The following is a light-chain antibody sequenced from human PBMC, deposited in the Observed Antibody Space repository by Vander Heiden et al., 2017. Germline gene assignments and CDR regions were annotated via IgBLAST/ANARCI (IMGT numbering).Light chain of an antibody. CDR1: SSNIGINF. V-gene: IGLV1-51*02. CDR3: GVWDTYRGAM. J-gene: IGLJ3*02. Sequence: QSVLTQPPSLSAAPGQKVTISCSGSSSNIGINFVSWYQQFPGTAPRLIIYETNKRPSGIPDRFSASKSGTAATLGITGLESGDEASYFCGVWDTYRGAMFGGGTTLTVL. CDR2: ETN.